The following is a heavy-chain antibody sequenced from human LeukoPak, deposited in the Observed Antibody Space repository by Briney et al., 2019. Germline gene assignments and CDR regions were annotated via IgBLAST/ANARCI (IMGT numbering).Heavy chain of an antibody. D-gene: IGHD4-17*01. CDR1: GGSFSGYY. Sequence: KASETLSLTCAVYGGSFSGYYWSWIRQPPGKGLEWIGEINHSGSTNYNPSLKSRVTISVDTSKNQFSLKLSSVTAADTAVYYCARGQPIDYGDYVLLSPIPRFDIWSQGTMVTVSS. J-gene: IGHJ3*02. CDR3: ARGQPIDYGDYVLLSPIPRFDI. V-gene: IGHV4-34*01. CDR2: INHSGST.